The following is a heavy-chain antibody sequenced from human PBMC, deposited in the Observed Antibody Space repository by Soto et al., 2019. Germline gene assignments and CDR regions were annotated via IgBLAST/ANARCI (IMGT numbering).Heavy chain of an antibody. CDR1: GYTFTSYG. CDR2: ISAYNGNT. Sequence: ASVKVSCKASGYTFTSYGISWVRQAPGQGLEWMGWISAYNGNTNYAQKLQGRVTITRDTSASTAYMELSSLRSEDTAVYYCARDTDLTLVTTLDYWGQGTPVTVS. V-gene: IGHV1-18*04. J-gene: IGHJ4*02. D-gene: IGHD4-17*01. CDR3: ARDTDLTLVTTLDY.